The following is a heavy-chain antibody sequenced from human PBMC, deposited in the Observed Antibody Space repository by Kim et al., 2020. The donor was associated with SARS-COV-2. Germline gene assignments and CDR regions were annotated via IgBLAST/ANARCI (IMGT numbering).Heavy chain of an antibody. CDR1: GASIGSDY. Sequence: SETLSLTCTVSGASIGSDYWSWIRQTPGKTLEWIGYTYHSGSTNYNPSLKSRATISVDISNNQLSLKLSSVTAADTAGYCCAKSGTFNSGRVVDFWCQGT. CDR3: AKSGTFNSGRVVDF. J-gene: IGHJ1*01. D-gene: IGHD3-10*01. CDR2: TYHSGST. V-gene: IGHV4-59*13.